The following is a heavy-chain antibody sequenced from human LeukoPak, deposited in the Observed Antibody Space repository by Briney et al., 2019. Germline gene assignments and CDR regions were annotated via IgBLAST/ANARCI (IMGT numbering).Heavy chain of an antibody. V-gene: IGHV4-39*01. D-gene: IGHD6-19*01. J-gene: IGHJ4*02. Sequence: SETLSLTCTVSGGSISSSSYYWGWIRQSPGKGLEWIGSIFYSGSTYYNPSLKSRVTISIDTSENQFSLKLSSVTAADTAVYYCATTPALAVAGTLDPKEWGQGTLVTVSS. CDR1: GGSISSSSYY. CDR2: IFYSGST. CDR3: ATTPALAVAGTLDPKE.